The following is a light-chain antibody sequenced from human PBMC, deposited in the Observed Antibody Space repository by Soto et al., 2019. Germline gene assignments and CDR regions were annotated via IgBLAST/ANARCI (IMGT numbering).Light chain of an antibody. CDR2: EDD. CDR3: CSYAGSSLYV. Sequence: QSVLTQPASVSGSPGQSLTISCTGTSXDVGNYNAVSWYQQHPGKAPKVMIYEDDKRPSGVSNRFSGSKSGDTASLTISGLQAEDEADYYCCSYAGSSLYVFGTGTKVTVL. V-gene: IGLV2-23*01. J-gene: IGLJ1*01. CDR1: SXDVGNYNA.